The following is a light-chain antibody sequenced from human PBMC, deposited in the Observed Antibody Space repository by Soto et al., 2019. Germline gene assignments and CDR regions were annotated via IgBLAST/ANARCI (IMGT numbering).Light chain of an antibody. J-gene: IGLJ3*02. CDR1: SSNIGNND. CDR2: HDD. V-gene: IGLV1-36*01. Sequence: QSVLTQPPSVSDAPRQRVTISCSGSSSNIGNNDVDWYQQLPGKAPKLLIYHDDLLPSGVSDRFSGSKSGTSASLAISGLQSEDEADYYCVAWDDSLNGHVFGGGTKLTVL. CDR3: VAWDDSLNGHV.